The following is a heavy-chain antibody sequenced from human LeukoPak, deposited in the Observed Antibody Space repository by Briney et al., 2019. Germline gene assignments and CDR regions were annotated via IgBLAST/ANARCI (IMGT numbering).Heavy chain of an antibody. V-gene: IGHV4-34*01. CDR3: ASLIAAAGTDWFDP. Sequence: SETLSLTCAVCGGSFSGYYWSWIRQPPGKGLEWIGEINHSGSTNYNPSLKSRVTISVDTSKNQFSLKLSSVTAADTAVYYCASLIAAAGTDWFDPWGQGTLVTVSS. D-gene: IGHD6-13*01. CDR2: INHSGST. CDR1: GGSFSGYY. J-gene: IGHJ5*02.